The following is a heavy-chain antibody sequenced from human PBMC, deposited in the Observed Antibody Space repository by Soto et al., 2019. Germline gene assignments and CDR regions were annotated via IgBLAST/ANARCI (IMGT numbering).Heavy chain of an antibody. CDR1: GGTFSSYT. Sequence: QVQLVQSGAEVKKPGSSVKVSCKASGGTFSSYTISWVRQARGQGLEWMGRIIPILGIANYAQKFQGRVTITADKSTSTAYMELSSLRSEDTAVYYCARDGDPVYYFDYWGQGTLVTVSS. D-gene: IGHD2-21*02. CDR3: ARDGDPVYYFDY. V-gene: IGHV1-69*08. J-gene: IGHJ4*02. CDR2: IIPILGIA.